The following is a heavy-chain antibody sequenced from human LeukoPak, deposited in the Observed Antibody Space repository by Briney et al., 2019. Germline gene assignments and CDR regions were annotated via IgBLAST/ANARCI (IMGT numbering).Heavy chain of an antibody. V-gene: IGHV4-31*03. D-gene: IGHD6-6*01. Sequence: SQTLSLTCTVSGGSMSSGGDYWSWIRQHPGKGLEWIGYISFRGNTYYNPSLKSRLTISLDTSKSQFSQQLNSVTAADTAVYYCARGPSFGSSSRFDYWGQGTLVTVSS. CDR2: ISFRGNT. CDR3: ARGPSFGSSSRFDY. J-gene: IGHJ4*02. CDR1: GGSMSSGGDY.